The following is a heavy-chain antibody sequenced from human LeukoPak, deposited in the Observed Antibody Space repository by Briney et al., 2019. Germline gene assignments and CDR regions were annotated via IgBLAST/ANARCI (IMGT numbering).Heavy chain of an antibody. CDR3: ARDLRFSGRIESTDNYNILI. J-gene: IGHJ4*02. V-gene: IGHV3-21*01. D-gene: IGHD3-9*01. CDR2: ISSSSTHI. Sequence: NPGGSLRLSCAASGFTFSAYIMNWVRQAPGKGLEGVSSISSSSTHIYYADSVKGRLTISRDNAKNSLYLQMNSLRAEDTAVYYCARDLRFSGRIESTDNYNILIWGQGTLVTVSS. CDR1: GFTFSAYI.